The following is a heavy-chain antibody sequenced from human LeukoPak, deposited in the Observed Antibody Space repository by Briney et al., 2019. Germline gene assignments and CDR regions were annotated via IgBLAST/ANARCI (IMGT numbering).Heavy chain of an antibody. CDR3: AGNYYDSSGLRPYYYGMDV. J-gene: IGHJ6*02. CDR1: GGTFSSYA. D-gene: IGHD3-22*01. Sequence: SVKVSCKASGGTFSSYAISWVRQAPGQGLEWMGGIIPIFGTANYAQKFQGRVTITADESTSTAYMERSSLRSEDTAVYYCAGNYYDSSGLRPYYYGMDVWGQGTTVTVSS. V-gene: IGHV1-69*01. CDR2: IIPIFGTA.